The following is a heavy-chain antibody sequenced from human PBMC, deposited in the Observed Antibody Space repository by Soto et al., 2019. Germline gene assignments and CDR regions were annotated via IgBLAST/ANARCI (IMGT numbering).Heavy chain of an antibody. CDR1: GFTVSSNY. CDR3: ASCHSSSWYMGGGYYYGMDV. V-gene: IGHV3-53*01. CDR2: IYSGGST. J-gene: IGHJ6*02. D-gene: IGHD6-13*01. Sequence: GGSLRLSCAASGFTVSSNYMSWVRQAPGKGLEWVSVIYSGGSTYYADSVKGRFTISRDNSKNTLYLQMNSLRAEDTAVYYCASCHSSSWYMGGGYYYGMDVWGQGTTVTVSS.